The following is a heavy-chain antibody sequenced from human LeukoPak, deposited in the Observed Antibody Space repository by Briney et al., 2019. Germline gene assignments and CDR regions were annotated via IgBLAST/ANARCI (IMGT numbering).Heavy chain of an antibody. J-gene: IGHJ6*03. CDR2: ISYDGSNN. V-gene: IGHV3-30*04. CDR1: GFTFSNYA. D-gene: IGHD5-12*01. Sequence: PGGSLRLSCAASGFTFSNYAMHWVHQAPGKGLEWVAVISYDGSNNYYADSVKGRFTISRDNSKNTLYLQMSSLRAEDTAVYYCARSLATSYYYMDVWGKGTTVTVSS. CDR3: ARSLATSYYYMDV.